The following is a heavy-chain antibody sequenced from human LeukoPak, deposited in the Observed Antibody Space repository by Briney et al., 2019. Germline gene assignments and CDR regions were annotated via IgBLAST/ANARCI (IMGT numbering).Heavy chain of an antibody. D-gene: IGHD5-18*01. V-gene: IGHV3-48*04. Sequence: GGSLRLSCAASGFTFSSYSMNWVRQDPGKGLEWVSYISSSGSTIYYADSVKGRFTISRDNAKNSLYLQMNSLRAEDTAVYYCARAQLWPNHDAFDIWGQGTMVTVSS. CDR3: ARAQLWPNHDAFDI. J-gene: IGHJ3*02. CDR1: GFTFSSYS. CDR2: ISSSGSTI.